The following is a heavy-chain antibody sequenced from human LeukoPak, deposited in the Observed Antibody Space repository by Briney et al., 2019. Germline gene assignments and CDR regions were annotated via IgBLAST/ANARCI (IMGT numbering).Heavy chain of an antibody. CDR3: AKDLSGYSSGWFDFDY. D-gene: IGHD6-19*01. V-gene: IGHV3-9*01. CDR1: GFTFDDYA. Sequence: TGGSLRLSCAASGFTFDDYAMHWVRQAPGKGLEWVSGISWNSGSIGYADSVKGRFTISRDNAKNSLYLQMNSLRAEDTAVYYCAKDLSGYSSGWFDFDYWGQGTLVTVSS. CDR2: ISWNSGSI. J-gene: IGHJ4*02.